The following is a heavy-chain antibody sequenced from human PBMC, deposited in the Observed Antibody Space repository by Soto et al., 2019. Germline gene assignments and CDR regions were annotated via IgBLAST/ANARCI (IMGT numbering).Heavy chain of an antibody. J-gene: IGHJ5*02. CDR1: GDSVSSNSAA. CDR2: TYYRSKWYN. V-gene: IGHV6-1*01. CDR3: VRDYYGSGRTNRFDP. Sequence: SQTLSLTCAISGDSVSSNSAAWNWIRQSPSRGLEWLGRTYYRSKWYNDYAISVKSRMIINPDTSKNQFSLQLNSVTPEDTAVYYCVRDYYGSGRTNRFDPCGQGTLVTVSS. D-gene: IGHD3-10*01.